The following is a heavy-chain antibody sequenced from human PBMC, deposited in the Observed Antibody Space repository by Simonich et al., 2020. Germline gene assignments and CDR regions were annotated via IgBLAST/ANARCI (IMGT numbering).Heavy chain of an antibody. D-gene: IGHD1-1*01. CDR1: GFTFSRYS. CDR3: ARANERDY. Sequence: EVQLVESGGGLVKPGGSLRLSCEASGFTFSRYSMNWVRQAPGIGLVWSSSISSSSIYIYYADSVKGRFTISRDNAKNPLYLQMNSLRAEDTAVYYCARANERDYWGQGTLVTVSS. J-gene: IGHJ4*02. V-gene: IGHV3-21*01. CDR2: ISSSSIYI.